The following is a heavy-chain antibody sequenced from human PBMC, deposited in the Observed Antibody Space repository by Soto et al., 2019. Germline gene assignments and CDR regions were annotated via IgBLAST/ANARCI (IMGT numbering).Heavy chain of an antibody. V-gene: IGHV1-69*01. CDR3: ARDGPVEALFDY. J-gene: IGHJ4*02. CDR2: IIPIFGTA. Sequence: QVQLVQSGAEVKKPGSSVKVSCKASGGTFSSYAISWVRQAPGQGIEWMGGIIPIFGTANYAQKFQGRVTTTEDESTSTAYMELSSLRSEDTAVYYCARDGPVEALFDYWGQGTLVTVSS. CDR1: GGTFSSYA.